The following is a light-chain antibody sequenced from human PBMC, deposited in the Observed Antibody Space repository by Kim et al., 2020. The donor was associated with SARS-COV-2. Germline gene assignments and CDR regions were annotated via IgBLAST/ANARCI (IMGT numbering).Light chain of an antibody. CDR1: INDLGTYSL. J-gene: IGLJ3*02. Sequence: GQSVSISCSGTINDLGTYSLISWYQQYPGKAPRLIIFDISQRPSGISGRFSGSKSGNTASLTISPLEPDDEADYFCCSFTSGISWVFGGGTQLTVL. CDR3: CSFTSGISWV. V-gene: IGLV2-23*02. CDR2: DIS.